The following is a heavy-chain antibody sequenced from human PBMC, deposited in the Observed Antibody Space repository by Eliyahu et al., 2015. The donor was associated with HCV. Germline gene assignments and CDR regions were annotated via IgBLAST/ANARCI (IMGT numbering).Heavy chain of an antibody. CDR2: TYKSGST. V-gene: IGHV4-31*03. D-gene: IGHD2-2*01. CDR1: GDSISSGXLL. Sequence: QVQLQESGPGLVEPSQTLSLTCSVSGDSISSGXLLLELARQHPGEGPGWGWYTYKSGSTYYNPSLKSRVTISADTSENRFSLKLSSVSAADTAVYYCAKLGYCSSTTCPRGGGFDIWGQGTLVTVSS. J-gene: IGHJ3*02. CDR3: AKLGYCSSTTCPRGGGFDI.